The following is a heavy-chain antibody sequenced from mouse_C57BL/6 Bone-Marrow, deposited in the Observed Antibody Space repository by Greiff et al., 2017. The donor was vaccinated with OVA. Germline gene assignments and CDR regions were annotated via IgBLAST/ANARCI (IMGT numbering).Heavy chain of an antibody. CDR3: ARWYYGSRLPRYFDV. J-gene: IGHJ1*03. CDR2: IYYDGSST. Sequence: EVMLVESEGGLVQPGSSMKLSCTASGFTFSDYYMAWVRQVPEKGLEWVANIYYDGSSTYYLDSLKSRFIISRDNEKNILYLQMSSLKSEDTATYYCARWYYGSRLPRYFDVWGTGTTVTVSS. CDR1: GFTFSDYY. V-gene: IGHV5-16*01. D-gene: IGHD1-1*01.